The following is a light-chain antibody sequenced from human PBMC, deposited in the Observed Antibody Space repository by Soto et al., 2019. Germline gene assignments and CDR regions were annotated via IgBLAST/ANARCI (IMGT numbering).Light chain of an antibody. CDR2: GAS. V-gene: IGKV3-20*01. CDR1: QSVSSNF. CDR3: QQYSSTPHT. J-gene: IGKJ2*01. Sequence: EIVMTQSPGTLSLSPGERATLSCRASQSVSSNFLAWYQQRPGQAPRLLMDGASSRAAGIPDRFSGSGSGTDFTLTISRLEPEDFAVYYCQQYSSTPHTFGQGTKLEI.